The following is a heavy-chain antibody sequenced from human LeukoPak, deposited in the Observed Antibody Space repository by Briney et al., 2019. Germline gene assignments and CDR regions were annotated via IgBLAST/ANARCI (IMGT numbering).Heavy chain of an antibody. Sequence: GGSLRLSCAASGFTFSSYGMHWVRQAPGKGLEWVAVISYDGSNKYYADSVKGRFTISRDNPKNTLYLQMNSLRAEDTAVYYCAKNSVVQGVINRPLDYWGQGTLVTVSS. V-gene: IGHV3-30*18. D-gene: IGHD3-10*01. CDR1: GFTFSSYG. CDR3: AKNSVVQGVINRPLDY. J-gene: IGHJ4*02. CDR2: ISYDGSNK.